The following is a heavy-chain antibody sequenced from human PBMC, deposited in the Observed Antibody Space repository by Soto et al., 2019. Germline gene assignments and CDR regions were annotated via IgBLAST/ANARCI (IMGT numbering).Heavy chain of an antibody. CDR1: GFTLNSYG. CDR2: ISGSSGST. Sequence: PGGSLRLSCAASGFTLNSYGMNWVRQAPGKGLEWVSGISGSSGSTYYADSVKGRFTISRDNSKNTLYLQMNSLRAEDTAVYYCAKLSYENSVTPFWGQGTLVTVSS. J-gene: IGHJ4*02. CDR3: AKLSYENSVTPF. D-gene: IGHD3-22*01. V-gene: IGHV3-23*01.